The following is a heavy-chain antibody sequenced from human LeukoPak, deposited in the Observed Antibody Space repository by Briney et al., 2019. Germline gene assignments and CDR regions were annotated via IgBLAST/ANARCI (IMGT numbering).Heavy chain of an antibody. D-gene: IGHD6-6*01. CDR1: GYSFTSYW. V-gene: IGHV5-51*01. J-gene: IGHJ4*02. CDR2: IYPGDSET. CDR3: ATTSRYFDH. Sequence: GESLKISCKGPGYSFTSYWIGWVRQMRGKGLEWMGIIYPGDSETRYSPSFQGQVTISADKSISTTYLQWTSLKASDTAIYYCATTSRYFDHWGQGTLVTVSP.